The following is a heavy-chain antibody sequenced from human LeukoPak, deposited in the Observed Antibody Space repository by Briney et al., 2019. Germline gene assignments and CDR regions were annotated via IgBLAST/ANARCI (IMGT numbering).Heavy chain of an antibody. D-gene: IGHD3-10*01. CDR3: ARGNGDS. CDR1: GGPFSGYY. J-gene: IGHJ4*02. CDR2: INHSGST. Sequence: SETLSLTCAVYGGPFSGYYWSWIRQPPGKGLEWIGEINHSGSTNYNPSLKSRVTISVDTSKNQFSLKLSSVTAADTAVYYCARGNGDSWGQGTLVTVSS. V-gene: IGHV4-34*01.